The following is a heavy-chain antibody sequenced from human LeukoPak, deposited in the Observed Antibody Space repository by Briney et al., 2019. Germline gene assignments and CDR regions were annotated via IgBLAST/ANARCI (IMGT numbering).Heavy chain of an antibody. V-gene: IGHV1-46*01. D-gene: IGHD3-22*01. CDR2: INPSGGST. CDR1: GYTFTSYY. Sequence: ASVKVSCKASGYTFTSYYMHWVRQAPGQGVESRGIINPSGGSTSYAQKFQGRVNMPRDMSTSTAYMELSSLRSEDTAVYYCARGGLYYYDGFGYWGRGTLVTVSS. CDR3: ARGGLYYYDGFGY. J-gene: IGHJ4*02.